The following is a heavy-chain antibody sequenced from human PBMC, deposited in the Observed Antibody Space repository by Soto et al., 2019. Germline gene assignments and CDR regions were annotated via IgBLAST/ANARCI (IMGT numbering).Heavy chain of an antibody. D-gene: IGHD2-2*01. J-gene: IGHJ5*01. CDR1: GFTFSSYG. CDR2: IWFDGSKE. Sequence: GSLRLSCAAPGFTFSSYGMHWVRQAPGKGLEWVAVIWFDGSKEFYAASVEGRFTISRDNSKNTVYLEMNSPRDVDTAVYYCARAVPAAKGWFDSWGQGTLVTVSS. V-gene: IGHV3-33*01. CDR3: ARAVPAAKGWFDS.